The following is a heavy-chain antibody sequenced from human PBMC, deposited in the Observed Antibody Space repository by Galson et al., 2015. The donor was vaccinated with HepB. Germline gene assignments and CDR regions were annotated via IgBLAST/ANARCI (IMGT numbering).Heavy chain of an antibody. D-gene: IGHD3-3*01. J-gene: IGHJ4*02. CDR3: ARDKDLRSGYLDY. Sequence: SLRLSCAASGFTFSTYAIRWVRQAPGQGLEWMGGISYDSSNKYYAESLKGRFTITRDKSKNTVYMQLKSLRADDTAVYYCARDKDLRSGYLDYWGQGTLVTVSS. CDR2: ISYDSSNK. CDR1: GFTFSTYA. V-gene: IGHV3-30-3*01.